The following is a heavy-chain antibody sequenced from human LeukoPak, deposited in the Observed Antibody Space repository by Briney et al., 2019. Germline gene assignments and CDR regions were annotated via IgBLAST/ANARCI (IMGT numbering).Heavy chain of an antibody. CDR3: AREGSFNNWFDP. CDR1: GYTFTGYY. CDR2: INPKSGGT. Sequence: ASVKVSCKASGYTFTGYYMHWVRQAPGQGIEWMGWINPKSGGTNYAQKFQGRVTMTRDTSISTAYMELSRLRSDDTAVYYCAREGSFNNWFDPCGQGTLVTVSS. D-gene: IGHD3-10*01. J-gene: IGHJ5*02. V-gene: IGHV1-2*02.